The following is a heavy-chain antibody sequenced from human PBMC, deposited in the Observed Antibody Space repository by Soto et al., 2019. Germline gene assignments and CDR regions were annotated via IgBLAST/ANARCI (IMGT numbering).Heavy chain of an antibody. CDR2: IYYSGST. CDR1: GGSISSYY. CDR3: ARLSDFWSGYANYYYYMDV. V-gene: IGHV4-59*08. Sequence: SETLSLTCTVSGGSISSYYWSWIRQPPGKGLEWIGYIYYSGSTNYNPSLKSRVTISVDTSKNQFSLKLTSVTAADTAVYYCARLSDFWSGYANYYYYMDVWGKGTTVTVSS. D-gene: IGHD3-3*01. J-gene: IGHJ6*03.